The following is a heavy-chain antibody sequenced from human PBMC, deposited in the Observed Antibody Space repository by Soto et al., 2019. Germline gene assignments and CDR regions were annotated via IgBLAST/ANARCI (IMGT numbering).Heavy chain of an antibody. J-gene: IGHJ4*02. V-gene: IGHV3-23*01. CDR1: GFIFSTYA. D-gene: IGHD1-26*01. CDR3: AKDLRPDGRYDLDY. Sequence: GGSLRLSCAASGFIFSTYAMNWVRQAPGKGLEWVSVMVGDGSSSDYADSVRGRFTISRDNSKNTLYLQMNNLRAEDTAVYYCAKDLRPDGRYDLDYLGQGTLVTVS. CDR2: MVGDGSSS.